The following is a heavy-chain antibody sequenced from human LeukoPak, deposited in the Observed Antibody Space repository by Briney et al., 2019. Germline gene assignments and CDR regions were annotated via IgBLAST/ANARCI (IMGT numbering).Heavy chain of an antibody. CDR2: TTNRPNAHTT. CDR1: GFTFTNHY. Sequence: GGSLRFSCAASGFTFTNHYMDWVRQAPGMGLEWIARTTNRPNAHTTSYAASVRGRFTVSRDDSNNLLHLQMSSLKSDDTAVYYCGRDTSTAIDYWGRGTLVTVSS. J-gene: IGHJ4*02. V-gene: IGHV3-72*01. D-gene: IGHD5-18*01. CDR3: GRDTSTAIDY.